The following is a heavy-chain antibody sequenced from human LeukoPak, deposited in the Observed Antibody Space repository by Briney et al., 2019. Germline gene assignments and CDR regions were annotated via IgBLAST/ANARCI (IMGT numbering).Heavy chain of an antibody. CDR3: ARESGRDGYNYPYYFDY. CDR2: IYTSGST. D-gene: IGHD5-24*01. Sequence: PSETLSLTCTASGGSISSYYWSWIRQPAGKGLEWIGRIYTSGSTNYNPSLKSRVTMSVDTSKNQFSLKLSSVTAADTAVYYCARESGRDGYNYPYYFDYWGQGTLVTVSS. CDR1: GGSISSYY. V-gene: IGHV4-4*07. J-gene: IGHJ4*02.